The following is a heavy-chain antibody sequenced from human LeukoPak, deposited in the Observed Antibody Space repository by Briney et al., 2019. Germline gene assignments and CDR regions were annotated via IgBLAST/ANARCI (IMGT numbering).Heavy chain of an antibody. V-gene: IGHV4-39*07. Sequence: PSETLSLTCTVSGGSISSSSYYWGWIRQPPGKGLEWIGSIYYSGSTYYNPSLKSRVTISVDTSKNQFSLKLSSVTAADTAVYYCARVVPRDSYVLSSWGQGTLVTVSS. CDR2: IYYSGST. D-gene: IGHD5-18*01. J-gene: IGHJ4*02. CDR1: GGSISSSSYY. CDR3: ARVVPRDSYVLSS.